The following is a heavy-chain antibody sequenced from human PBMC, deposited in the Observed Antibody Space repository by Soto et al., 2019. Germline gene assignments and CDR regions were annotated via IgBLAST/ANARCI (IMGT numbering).Heavy chain of an antibody. Sequence: QVQLVESGGGVVQPGRSLRLSCAASGFTFSSYGMHWVRQAPGKGLEWVAVISYDGSNKYYADSVKGRFTISRDNSKNTLYLQMNSRRAEDTAVYYCAKLYGGQKGGWVNWGQGTLVTVSS. CDR1: GFTFSSYG. CDR3: AKLYGGQKGGWVN. V-gene: IGHV3-30*18. D-gene: IGHD4-17*01. CDR2: ISYDGSNK. J-gene: IGHJ4*02.